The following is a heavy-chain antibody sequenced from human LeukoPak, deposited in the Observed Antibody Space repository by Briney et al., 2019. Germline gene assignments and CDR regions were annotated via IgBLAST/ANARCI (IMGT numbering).Heavy chain of an antibody. CDR1: GVSISGSTYF. CDR3: ARTGFVGTTDHDAFDI. D-gene: IGHD1-26*01. Sequence: SETLSLTCTVSGVSISGSTYFWGWIRQPPGKGLEWFGSIFESGSTYYNPSLESRVTIAVDTSRNQFSLRLTSVTPTDTAVYYCARTGFVGTTDHDAFDIWGQGTLVTVSS. J-gene: IGHJ3*02. CDR2: IFESGST. V-gene: IGHV4-39*01.